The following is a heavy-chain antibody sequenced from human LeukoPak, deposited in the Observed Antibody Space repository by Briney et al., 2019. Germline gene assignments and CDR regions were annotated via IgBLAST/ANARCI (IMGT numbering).Heavy chain of an antibody. CDR3: ARSYYYDSRQIDY. V-gene: IGHV4-39*01. D-gene: IGHD3-22*01. CDR1: GDSISTSSYY. Sequence: PSETLSLTCTVSGDSISTSSYYSGWIRQPPGKGPEWLGSIYYSGSTYYNPSLKSRVTISVDTSKNQFSLNLYSVTAADTAVFYCARSYYYDSRQIDYWGQGTLVTASS. CDR2: IYYSGST. J-gene: IGHJ4*02.